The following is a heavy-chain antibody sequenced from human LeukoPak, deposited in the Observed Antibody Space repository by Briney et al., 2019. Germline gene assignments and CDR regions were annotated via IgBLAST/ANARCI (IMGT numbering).Heavy chain of an antibody. CDR3: ARVLTLYYFDY. Sequence: SETLSLTCTVSGGSISSSGYYWSWIRQPPGKGLEWIGYIYHSGSTYYNPSLKSRVTISVDRSKNQFSLKLSSVTAADTAVYYCARVLTLYYFDYWGQGTLVTVSS. J-gene: IGHJ4*02. CDR2: IYHSGST. V-gene: IGHV4-30-2*01. CDR1: GGSISSSGYY.